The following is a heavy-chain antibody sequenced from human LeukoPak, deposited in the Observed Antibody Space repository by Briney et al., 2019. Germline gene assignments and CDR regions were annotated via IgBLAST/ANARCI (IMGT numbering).Heavy chain of an antibody. CDR2: ISGSGGST. CDR3: AKFSNSYYYYGMDV. D-gene: IGHD4-11*01. V-gene: IGHV3-23*01. J-gene: IGHJ6*02. CDR1: GFTFTNAW. Sequence: GGSLRLSCAASGFTFTNAWMHWVRQAPGKGLEWVSAISGSGGSTYYADSVKGRFTISRDNSKNTLYLQMNSLRAEDTAVYYCAKFSNSYYYYGMDVWGQGTTVTVSS.